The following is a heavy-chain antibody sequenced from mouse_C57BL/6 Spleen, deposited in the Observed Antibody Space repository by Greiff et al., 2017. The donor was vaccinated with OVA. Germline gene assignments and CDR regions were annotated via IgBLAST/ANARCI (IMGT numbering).Heavy chain of an antibody. Sequence: EVHLVESGGGLVKPGGSLKLSCAASGFTFSDYGMHWVRQAPEKGLEWVAYISSGSSTIYYADTVKGRFTISRDNAKNTLFLQMTSLRSEDTAMYYCARDHYGSRRKNWYFDVWGTGTTVTVSS. J-gene: IGHJ1*03. CDR2: ISSGSSTI. D-gene: IGHD1-1*01. CDR3: ARDHYGSRRKNWYFDV. CDR1: GFTFSDYG. V-gene: IGHV5-17*01.